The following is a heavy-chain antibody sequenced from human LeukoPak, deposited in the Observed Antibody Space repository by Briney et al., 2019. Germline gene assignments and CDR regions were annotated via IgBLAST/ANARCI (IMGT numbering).Heavy chain of an antibody. Sequence: PGRSLRLSCAASGFTFDDYAMHWVRQAPGKGLEWVSGISWNGGTITYADSVKGRFTISRDNAKNSLYLQMNSLRAEDTALYYCAKDSGVAPTGYGMDVWGQGTTVTVS. D-gene: IGHD2-15*01. CDR2: ISWNGGTI. J-gene: IGHJ6*02. CDR3: AKDSGVAPTGYGMDV. V-gene: IGHV3-9*01. CDR1: GFTFDDYA.